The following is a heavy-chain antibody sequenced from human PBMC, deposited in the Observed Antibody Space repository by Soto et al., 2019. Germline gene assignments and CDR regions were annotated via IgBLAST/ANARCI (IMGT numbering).Heavy chain of an antibody. CDR1: GYTFTGYY. CDR3: ARGTQTAAWYFDY. V-gene: IGHV1-2*04. Sequence: ASVKVSCKASGYTFTGYYMHWVRQAPGQGLEWMGWINPNSGGTNYAQKFQGWVTMTRDTSISTAYMELSRLRSDDTAVYYCARGTQTAAWYFDYWGQGTLVTVSS. J-gene: IGHJ4*02. CDR2: INPNSGGT. D-gene: IGHD6-13*01.